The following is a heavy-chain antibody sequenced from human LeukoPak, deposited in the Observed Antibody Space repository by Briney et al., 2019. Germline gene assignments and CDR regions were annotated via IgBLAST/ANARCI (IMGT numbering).Heavy chain of an antibody. V-gene: IGHV1-69*05. CDR1: GGTFSSYA. Sequence: ASVTVSCKASGGTFSSYAISWVRQAPGQGLEWMGGIIPIFGTANYAQKFQGRVTMTRDMSTSTVYMELSSLRSEDTAVYYCARDNHCGGDCYSIRPLDYWGQGTLVTVSS. D-gene: IGHD2-21*02. J-gene: IGHJ4*02. CDR2: IIPIFGTA. CDR3: ARDNHCGGDCYSIRPLDY.